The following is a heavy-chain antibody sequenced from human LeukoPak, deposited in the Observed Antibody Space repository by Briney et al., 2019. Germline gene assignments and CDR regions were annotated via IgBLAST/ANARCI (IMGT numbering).Heavy chain of an antibody. CDR2: IYYSGST. CDR1: GGSISSYY. J-gene: IGHJ4*02. CDR3: ARVPMTIVTSGLERRDY. D-gene: IGHD4-11*01. V-gene: IGHV4-59*08. Sequence: SEALSLTCTISGGSISSYYWSWIRQPPGKGLEWIGYIYYSGSTNYNPSLKSRVTISVDTSKNQFSLKLSSVTAADTAVYYCARVPMTIVTSGLERRDYWGQGTLVTVSS.